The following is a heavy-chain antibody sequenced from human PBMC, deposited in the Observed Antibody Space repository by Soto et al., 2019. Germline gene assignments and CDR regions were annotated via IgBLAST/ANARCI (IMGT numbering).Heavy chain of an antibody. CDR1: GDSFANYG. J-gene: IGHJ2*01. CDR2: ITASNGNT. Sequence: QLQLVQSGPEVKNPGASAKVSCKASGDSFANYGITWVRQAPGQALEGMGWITASNGNTHYTQNLQGRVTMTTDTSTNTAYLELWRLRSDDTAVYYCARAFSYGSFWYFDLWGRGTLVTVSS. D-gene: IGHD3-16*01. CDR3: ARAFSYGSFWYFDL. V-gene: IGHV1-18*04.